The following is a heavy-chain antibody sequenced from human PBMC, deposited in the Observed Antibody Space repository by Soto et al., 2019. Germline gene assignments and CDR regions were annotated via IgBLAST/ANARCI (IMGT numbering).Heavy chain of an antibody. CDR1: GYTFISYG. D-gene: IGHD1-26*01. CDR2: SSTYNGNT. CDR3: VRDWKEGVGSAFYY. J-gene: IGHJ4*02. V-gene: IGHV1-18*01. Sequence: QVQLVQSGAEVKKPGASVKVSCKASGYTFISYGIGWVRQAPGQGLEWMGWSSTYNGNTKYAQKFQGRVTMTTDTSTSTAYMDLRSLRSDDTAVYDCVRDWKEGVGSAFYYWGQGTLVAVSS.